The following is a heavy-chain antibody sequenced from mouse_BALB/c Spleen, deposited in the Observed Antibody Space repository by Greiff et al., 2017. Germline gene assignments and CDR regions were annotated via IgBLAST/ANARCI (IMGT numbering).Heavy chain of an antibody. CDR2: IDPSDSYT. V-gene: IGHV1S127*01. CDR1: GYTFTSYW. CDR3: TRGPFDY. J-gene: IGHJ2*01. Sequence: QVQLQQPGAELVKPGASVKMSCKASGYTFTSYWMHWVKQRPGQGLEWIGTIDPSDSYTSYNQKFKGKATLTVDTSSSTAYMQLSSLTSEDSAVYYCTRGPFDYWGQGTTLTVSS.